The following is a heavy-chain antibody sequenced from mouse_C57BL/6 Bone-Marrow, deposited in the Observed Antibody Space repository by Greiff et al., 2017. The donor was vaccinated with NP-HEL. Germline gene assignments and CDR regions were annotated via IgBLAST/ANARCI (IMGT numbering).Heavy chain of an antibody. V-gene: IGHV5-4*01. Sequence: EVHLVESGGGLVKPGGSLKLSCAASGFTFSSYAMSWVRQTPEKRLEWVATISDGGSYTYYPDNVKGRFTISRDNAKNNLYLQMSHLKSEDTAMYYCARDVGWLPYFDYWGQGTTLTVSS. J-gene: IGHJ2*01. CDR2: ISDGGSYT. CDR3: ARDVGWLPYFDY. CDR1: GFTFSSYA. D-gene: IGHD2-3*01.